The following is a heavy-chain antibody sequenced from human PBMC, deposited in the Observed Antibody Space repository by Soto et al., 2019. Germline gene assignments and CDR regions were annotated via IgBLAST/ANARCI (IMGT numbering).Heavy chain of an antibody. CDR2: IIPIFGTA. D-gene: IGHD3-3*01. J-gene: IGHJ6*02. V-gene: IGHV1-69*13. CDR3: ASYTIFGVVGPGGMDV. Sequence: ASVKVSCKASGGTFSSYAISWVRQAPGQGLEWMGGIIPIFGTANYAQKFQGRVTITADESTSTAYMELSSLRSEDTAVYYCASYTIFGVVGPGGMDVWGQGTTVTVSS. CDR1: GGTFSSYA.